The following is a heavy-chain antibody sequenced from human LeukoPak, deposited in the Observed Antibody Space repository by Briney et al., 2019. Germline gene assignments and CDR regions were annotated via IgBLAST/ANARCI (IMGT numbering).Heavy chain of an antibody. J-gene: IGHJ4*02. CDR2: INAGNGHT. CDR1: AYSFTPYA. D-gene: IGHD5-12*01. CDR3: ARGRWVATNHAYYFDD. Sequence: ASVKVSCKTSAYSFTPYAMHWVRQAPGQRLEWMGWINAGNGHTKYSQEFQGRLTITRDTSANIVYMDLSSLRSEDMAVYYCARGRWVATNHAYYFDDWGQGTLVTVSS. V-gene: IGHV1-3*03.